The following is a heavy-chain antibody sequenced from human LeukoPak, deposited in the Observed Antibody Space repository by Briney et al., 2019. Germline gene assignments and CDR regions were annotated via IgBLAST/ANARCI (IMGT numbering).Heavy chain of an antibody. Sequence: GGSLRLSCAASGFTFSSYGMHWVRQAPGKGLEWVAFIRYDGSNKYYADSVKGRFTISRDNSKNTLYLQMNSLRAEDTAVYYCAKVGEDYDILTGNPFDYWGQGTLVTVSS. CDR3: AKVGEDYDILTGNPFDY. CDR1: GFTFSSYG. V-gene: IGHV3-30*02. J-gene: IGHJ4*02. CDR2: IRYDGSNK. D-gene: IGHD3-9*01.